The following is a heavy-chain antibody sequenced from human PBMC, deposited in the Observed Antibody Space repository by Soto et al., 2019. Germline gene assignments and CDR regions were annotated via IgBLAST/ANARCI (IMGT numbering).Heavy chain of an antibody. CDR1: GNSVSSNSAS. Sequence: SQNLSLTFAISGNSVSSNSASWSWIRQSPSRGLEWLGRIYYRSKWENDYAVSVKGRITINPDTSNNQFSLQLNSVTPDDTAVNYCVRLIGSSWLDSWGQGTLVTVSS. D-gene: IGHD6-13*01. V-gene: IGHV6-1*01. J-gene: IGHJ5*01. CDR3: VRLIGSSWLDS. CDR2: IYYRSKWEN.